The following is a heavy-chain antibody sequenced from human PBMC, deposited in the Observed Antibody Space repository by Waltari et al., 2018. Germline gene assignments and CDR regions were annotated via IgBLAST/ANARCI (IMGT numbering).Heavy chain of an antibody. V-gene: IGHV5-10-1*01. Sequence: EVQLVQSGAEVKKPEESLRIPCEGSGSSFTSHWISRVRQMPGKGLAGVGRVDPSDSFRNYGPAFEGHVTISVDQSLRTAYLQWDSLKASDTAIYYCVRHRTTYPLEIDYWGQGTLVTVSS. J-gene: IGHJ4*02. D-gene: IGHD2-2*01. CDR2: VDPSDSFR. CDR1: GSSFTSHW. CDR3: VRHRTTYPLEIDY.